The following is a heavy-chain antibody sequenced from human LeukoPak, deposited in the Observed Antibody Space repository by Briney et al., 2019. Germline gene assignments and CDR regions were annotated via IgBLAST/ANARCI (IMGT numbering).Heavy chain of an antibody. J-gene: IGHJ4*02. CDR3: ARAGWNLELRFDY. CDR1: GFTFSSYA. Sequence: GGSLRLSCAASGFTFSSYAMHWVRQAPGKGLEWVAFIRYDGSNKYYADSVKGRFTISRDNSKNTLYLQMNSLRAEDTAVYYCARAGWNLELRFDYWGQGTLVIVSS. D-gene: IGHD1-7*01. CDR2: IRYDGSNK. V-gene: IGHV3-30*02.